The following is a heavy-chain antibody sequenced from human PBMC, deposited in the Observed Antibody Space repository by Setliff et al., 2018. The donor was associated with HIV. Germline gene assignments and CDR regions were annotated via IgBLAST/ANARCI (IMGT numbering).Heavy chain of an antibody. CDR3: ARKNNFDY. Sequence: GGSLRLSCAASGFTLTDYTMHWLRQAPGNGLEWGAVIASHGNWHDYAASGKGRFTTSRDTSRNTLYLQMHSLRVEDSALYYCARKNNFDYWGQGTLVTVSS. CDR1: GFTLTDYT. CDR2: IASHGNWH. V-gene: IGHV3-30*04. J-gene: IGHJ4*02.